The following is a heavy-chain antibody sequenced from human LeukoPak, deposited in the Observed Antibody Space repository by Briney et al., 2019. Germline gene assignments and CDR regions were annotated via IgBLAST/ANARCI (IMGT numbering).Heavy chain of an antibody. J-gene: IGHJ6*02. CDR2: ISSSGSTI. Sequence: AGGSLRLSCAASGFTFSDYYMSWIRQAPGKGLEWVSYISSSGSTIYYADSVKGRFTISRDNAKNSLYLQMNSLRAEDTAVYYCARSYCSSTSCYENYYGMDVWGQGTTVTVSS. D-gene: IGHD2-2*01. V-gene: IGHV3-11*01. CDR1: GFTFSDYY. CDR3: ARSYCSSTSCYENYYGMDV.